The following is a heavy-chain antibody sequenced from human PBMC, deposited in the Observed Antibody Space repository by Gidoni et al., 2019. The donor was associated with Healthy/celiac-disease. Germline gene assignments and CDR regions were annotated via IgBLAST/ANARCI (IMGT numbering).Heavy chain of an antibody. V-gene: IGHV3-23*01. CDR2: SSGSGGST. Sequence: EVQLLESGGGLVQPGGSLSLSCAASGFTFSSYAMSWVRQAPGKGLEWVSASSGSGGSTYYADSVKGRFTISRDNSKNTLYLQMNSLRAEDTAVYYCAKDPWYCSGGSCLDYWGQGTLVTVSS. CDR3: AKDPWYCSGGSCLDY. J-gene: IGHJ4*02. CDR1: GFTFSSYA. D-gene: IGHD2-15*01.